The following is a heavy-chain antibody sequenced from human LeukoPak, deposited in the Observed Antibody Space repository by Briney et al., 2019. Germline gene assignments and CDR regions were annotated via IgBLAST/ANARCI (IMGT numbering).Heavy chain of an antibody. Sequence: GGSLRLSCAASGFTFSSYWMSWVRQAPGKGLEWVANINQDGSEKYYVDSVKGRFTISRDNAKNSLYLQMNSLRAEDTAVYYCARVQWLAAYYFDYSGQGTLVTVSS. CDR1: GFTFSSYW. V-gene: IGHV3-7*03. D-gene: IGHD6-19*01. J-gene: IGHJ4*02. CDR3: ARVQWLAAYYFDY. CDR2: INQDGSEK.